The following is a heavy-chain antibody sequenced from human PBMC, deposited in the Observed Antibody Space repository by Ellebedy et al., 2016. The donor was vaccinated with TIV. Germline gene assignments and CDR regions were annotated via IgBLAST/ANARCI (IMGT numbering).Heavy chain of an antibody. CDR1: GYTFTGYY. D-gene: IGHD2/OR15-2a*01. CDR2: INPSGGST. V-gene: IGHV1-46*01. CDR3: ARKYSDAFDI. Sequence: ASVKVSCKASGYTFTGYYMHWARQAPGQGLEWMGIINPSGGSTSYAQKFQGRVTMTRDTSTSTVYMELRSLRSDDTAVYYCARKYSDAFDIWGQGTMVTVSS. J-gene: IGHJ3*02.